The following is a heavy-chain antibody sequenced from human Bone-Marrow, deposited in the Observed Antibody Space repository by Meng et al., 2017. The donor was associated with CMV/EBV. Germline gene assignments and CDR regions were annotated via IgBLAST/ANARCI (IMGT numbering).Heavy chain of an antibody. V-gene: IGHV4-61*05. Sequence: SETLSLTCTVSGGSISGSSYYWAWIRQPPGKGLEWIGYIYYSGSTNYNPSLKSRVTISVDTSKNQFSLKLSSVTAADTAVYYCARVGTTRRIYGMDVWGQGTTVTVSS. CDR2: IYYSGST. J-gene: IGHJ6*02. CDR3: ARVGTTRRIYGMDV. CDR1: GGSISGSSYY. D-gene: IGHD1-14*01.